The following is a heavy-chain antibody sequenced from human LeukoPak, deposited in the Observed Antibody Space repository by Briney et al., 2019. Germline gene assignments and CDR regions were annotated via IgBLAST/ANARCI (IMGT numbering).Heavy chain of an antibody. J-gene: IGHJ3*02. CDR1: VFPFTAYG. V-gene: IGHV3-30*02. CDR2: IRYDGTSK. D-gene: IGHD5-18*01. Sequence: PGGSLRLSCATPVFPFTAYGIHWVRQAAGKGLEWVAFIRYDGTSKYYIDSVKGRFSISRDTSMNTVSLQMNSLRDEDTDVYYCATEDEGHSFGFDASCTWGQGTMVTVSA. CDR3: ATEDEGHSFGFDASCT.